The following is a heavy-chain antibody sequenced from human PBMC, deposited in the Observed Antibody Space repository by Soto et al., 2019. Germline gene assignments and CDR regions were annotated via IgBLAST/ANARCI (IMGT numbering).Heavy chain of an antibody. CDR1: GFTFTNYN. CDR2: ISSGSGSK. J-gene: IGHJ3*02. D-gene: IGHD3-22*01. CDR3: ARARPYYDSSGPIYI. Sequence: NPGGSLRLSCVGSGFTFTNYNMDWVRQAPGKGLEWVSSISSGSGSKSYADSVRGRFTISRDNAKNSLYLQMNSLRAEDTAVYYCARARPYYDSSGPIYIWGQGTMVTVSS. V-gene: IGHV3-21*04.